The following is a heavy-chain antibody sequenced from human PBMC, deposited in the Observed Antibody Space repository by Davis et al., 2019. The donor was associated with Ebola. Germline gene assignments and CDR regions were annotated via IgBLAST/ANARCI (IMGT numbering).Heavy chain of an antibody. CDR2: IYPYNGNT. D-gene: IGHD3-16*01. CDR3: ARDPWGMEKDS. V-gene: IGHV1-18*01. CDR1: GYTFTNYG. J-gene: IGHJ4*02. Sequence: ASVKVSCKASGYTFTNYGITWVRQAPGQGLEWMGWIYPYNGNTHYAQKLQGRVSMTADTSTRTAYVELRSLRSDDTAVYYCARDPWGMEKDSWGQGTLVTISS.